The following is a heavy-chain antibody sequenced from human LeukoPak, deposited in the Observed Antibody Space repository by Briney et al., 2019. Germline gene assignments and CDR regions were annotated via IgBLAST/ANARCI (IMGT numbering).Heavy chain of an antibody. CDR2: INPSGGST. J-gene: IGHJ4*02. CDR1: GYTFTSYY. V-gene: IGHV1-46*01. Sequence: GASVKVSCKASGYTFTSYYIHWVRQAPGQGLEWMGIINPSGGSTSYAQKFQGRVTMTRDTSTSTVYMELSSLRSEDTAVYYCARDMGSMVATDSTIFDYWGQGTLVTVSS. D-gene: IGHD5-12*01. CDR3: ARDMGSMVATDSTIFDY.